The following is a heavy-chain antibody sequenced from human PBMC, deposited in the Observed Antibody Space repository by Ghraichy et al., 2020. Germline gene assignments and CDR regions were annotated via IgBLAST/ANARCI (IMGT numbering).Heavy chain of an antibody. CDR2: IVPIFGTS. J-gene: IGHJ4*02. D-gene: IGHD3-10*01. Sequence: SVKVSCKASGGTFSKYAISWVRQAPGQGLEWMGGIVPIFGTSKYAQKFQGRVTITTDESTSSVYMKLTSLRSEDTAMYYCAREPESTPYYFDYWGQGTLVTVSS. V-gene: IGHV1-69*05. CDR1: GGTFSKYA. CDR3: AREPESTPYYFDY.